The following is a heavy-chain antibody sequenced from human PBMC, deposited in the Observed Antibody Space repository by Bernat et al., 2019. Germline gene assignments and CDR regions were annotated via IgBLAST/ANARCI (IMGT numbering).Heavy chain of an antibody. D-gene: IGHD6-19*01. V-gene: IGHV3-23*01. CDR1: GFTFSSYA. CDR2: ISGRGGST. CDR3: AKDRVRGWYRNYFDY. J-gene: IGHJ4*02. Sequence: EVQLLESGGGLVQPGGSLRLSCAASGFTFSSYAMSWVRQAPGKGLEWVSAISGRGGSTYYAASVTGRFTISRDNSKNTLYLQMNRLRAEDTAVYYCAKDRVRGWYRNYFDYWGQGTLVTVSS.